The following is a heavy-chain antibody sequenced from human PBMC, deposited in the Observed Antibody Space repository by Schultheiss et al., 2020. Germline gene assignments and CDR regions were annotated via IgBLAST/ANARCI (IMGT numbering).Heavy chain of an antibody. CDR2: INTNTGNP. Sequence: GESLKISCKASGYTFTSYAMNWVRQAPGQGLEWMGWINTNTGNPTYAQGFTGRFVFSLDTSVSTAYLQISSLKAEDTAVYYCARGIAAADTDAFDIWGKGTMVTVSS. V-gene: IGHV7-4-1*02. D-gene: IGHD6-13*01. CDR3: ARGIAAADTDAFDI. J-gene: IGHJ3*02. CDR1: GYTFTSYA.